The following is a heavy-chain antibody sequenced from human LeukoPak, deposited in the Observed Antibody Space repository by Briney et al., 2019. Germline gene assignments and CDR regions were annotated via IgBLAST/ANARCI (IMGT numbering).Heavy chain of an antibody. V-gene: IGHV1-69*05. CDR2: IIPIFGTA. D-gene: IGHD5-18*01. CDR1: GGTFSSYA. Sequence: ASVKVSCTASGGTFSSYAISWVRQAPGQGLEWMGRIIPIFGTANYAQKFQGRVTITTDESTSTAYMELSSLRSEDTAVYYCASSRLRGYSYGYLELHYWGQGTLVTVSS. J-gene: IGHJ4*02. CDR3: ASSRLRGYSYGYLELHY.